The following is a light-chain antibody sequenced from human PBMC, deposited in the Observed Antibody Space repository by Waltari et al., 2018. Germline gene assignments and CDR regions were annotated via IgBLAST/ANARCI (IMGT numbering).Light chain of an antibody. Sequence: QSVVTQPPSASGTPGQRVTISCSGSSSNIGDHHVYWYQQVPGTAPKLLVHPNNEPPSGVPARFTGTKTGTSASLAMYGRRCEEEADYYCASWDDKLDAWVIGGGTRLTVL. CDR2: PNN. J-gene: IGLJ3*02. CDR3: ASWDDKLDAWV. V-gene: IGLV1-47*01. CDR1: SSNIGDHH.